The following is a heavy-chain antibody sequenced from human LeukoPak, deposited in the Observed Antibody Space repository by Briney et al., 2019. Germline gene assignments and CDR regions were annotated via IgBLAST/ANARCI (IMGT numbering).Heavy chain of an antibody. CDR1: GGSFSGYY. V-gene: IGHV4-34*01. D-gene: IGHD3-9*01. J-gene: IGHJ6*02. Sequence: PSETLSLTCAVYGGSFSGYYWTWIRQRPGKGLEWIGEINHSGSTNYIPSLKSRVTISLDTSKNQFSLKLTSVTAADTAVYFCATSFFDSLFARYYYGMDVWGQGTPVTVSS. CDR2: INHSGST. CDR3: ATSFFDSLFARYYYGMDV.